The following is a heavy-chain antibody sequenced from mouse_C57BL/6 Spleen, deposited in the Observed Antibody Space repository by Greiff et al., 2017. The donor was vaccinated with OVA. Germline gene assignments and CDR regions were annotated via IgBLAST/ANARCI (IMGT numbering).Heavy chain of an antibody. CDR1: GYTFTSYW. Sequence: QVQLQQPGAELVMPGASVKLSCKASGYTFTSYWMHWVKQRPGQGLEWIGEIDPSDSYTNYNQKFKGKSTLTVDKSSSTAYMQLSSLTSEDAAVYYCARGGMTTRGWFADWGQGTLVTVSA. CDR3: ARGGMTTRGWFAD. D-gene: IGHD2-4*01. J-gene: IGHJ3*01. CDR2: IDPSDSYT. V-gene: IGHV1-69*01.